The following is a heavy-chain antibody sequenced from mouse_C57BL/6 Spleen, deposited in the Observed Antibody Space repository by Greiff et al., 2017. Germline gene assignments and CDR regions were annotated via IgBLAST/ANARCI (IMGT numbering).Heavy chain of an antibody. CDR1: GYTFTSYW. Sequence: QVQLQQSGTELVKPGASVKLSCKASGYTFTSYWMHWVKQRPGQGLEWIGNINPSNGGTNYNEKFNSKATLTVDKSSSTAYLQLSSLTSEDSAVYYCASGRGSGFLSDWGQGTTLTVSS. J-gene: IGHJ2*01. D-gene: IGHD3-2*02. CDR2: INPSNGGT. CDR3: ASGRGSGFLSD. V-gene: IGHV1-53*01.